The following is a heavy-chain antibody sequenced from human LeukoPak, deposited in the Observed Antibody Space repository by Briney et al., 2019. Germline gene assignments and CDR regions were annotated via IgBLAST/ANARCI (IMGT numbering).Heavy chain of an antibody. CDR2: INSDGSST. CDR3: ARGYGDYQVGAY. V-gene: IGHV3-74*01. Sequence: GGSLRVSCAASGFTFSSYWMHWVRHAPGKGAVWVSRINSDGSSTRYADSVKGRFTISRDNAKNTLYLQMNSLTAEDTAVYYCARGYGDYQVGAYWGQGTLVTVSS. D-gene: IGHD4-17*01. CDR1: GFTFSSYW. J-gene: IGHJ4*02.